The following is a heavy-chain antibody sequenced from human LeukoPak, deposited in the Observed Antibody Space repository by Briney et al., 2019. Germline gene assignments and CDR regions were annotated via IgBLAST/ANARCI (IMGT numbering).Heavy chain of an antibody. D-gene: IGHD3-10*01. Sequence: ASVKVSCKASGYTFTGYYMHWVRQAPGQGLEWMGRINPNSGGTNFAQKFQGSVTMTRDTSISTAYMELSRLRSDDTAVYYCARASITYYYGSGSYYNVYPDYWGQGTLVTVSS. CDR3: ARASITYYYGSGSYYNVYPDY. CDR2: INPNSGGT. J-gene: IGHJ4*02. CDR1: GYTFTGYY. V-gene: IGHV1-2*06.